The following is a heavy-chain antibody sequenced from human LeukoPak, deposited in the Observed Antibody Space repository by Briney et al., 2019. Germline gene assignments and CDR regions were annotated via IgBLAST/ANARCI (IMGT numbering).Heavy chain of an antibody. CDR1: GYTFTGYY. D-gene: IGHD2-2*01. V-gene: IGHV1-2*02. Sequence: GASVKVSCKASGYTFTGYYMHWVRQAPGQGLEWMGWINPNSGGTYYAQKFQGRVTMTRDTSISTAYMELSRLRSDDTAVYYCARSSVVVPAASGWFDPWGQGTLVTVSS. CDR3: ARSSVVVPAASGWFDP. CDR2: INPNSGGT. J-gene: IGHJ5*02.